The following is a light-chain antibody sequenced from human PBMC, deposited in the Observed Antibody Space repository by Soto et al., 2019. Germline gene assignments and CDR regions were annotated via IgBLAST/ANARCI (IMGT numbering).Light chain of an antibody. CDR3: QQTFSHLLS. Sequence: IQLTQSPSSLSASVGDRVTIVCRASESISDYLNWYQLKSGEAPKVLIYSASTLRRGVPSRFSGTGSGTEFTLTISSLQPEDAATYYCQQTFSHLLSFGGGTTVEIK. CDR1: ESISDY. J-gene: IGKJ4*01. V-gene: IGKV1-39*01. CDR2: SAS.